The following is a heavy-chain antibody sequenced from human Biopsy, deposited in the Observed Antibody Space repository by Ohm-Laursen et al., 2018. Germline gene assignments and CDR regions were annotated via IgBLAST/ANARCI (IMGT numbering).Heavy chain of an antibody. V-gene: IGHV4-59*11. J-gene: IGHJ4*02. CDR3: ARGSNDFGGLYFPC. CDR2: ISYTGYT. D-gene: IGHD4-23*01. Sequence: GTLSLTCAVSGGSFTGHYWSWIRQPPGEGLEWIGHISYTGYTSYNASLKSRVTISVDTSRNHFSPRLSSLTAADTAVYYCARGSNDFGGLYFPCWGQGTLLTVSS. CDR1: GGSFTGHY.